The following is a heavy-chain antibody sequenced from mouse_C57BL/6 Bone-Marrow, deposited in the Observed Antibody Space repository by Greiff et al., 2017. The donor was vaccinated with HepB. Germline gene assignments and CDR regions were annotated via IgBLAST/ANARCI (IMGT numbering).Heavy chain of an antibody. J-gene: IGHJ3*01. CDR2: ISYDGSN. V-gene: IGHV3-6*01. CDR3: ARAGGYDVGFAY. CDR1: GYSITSGYY. Sequence: EVKLMESGPGLVKPSQSLSLTCSVTGYSITSGYYWNWIRQFPGNKLEWMGYISYDGSNNYNPSLKNRISITRDTSKNQFFLKLNSVTTEDTATYYCARAGGYDVGFAYWGQGTLVTVSA. D-gene: IGHD2-2*01.